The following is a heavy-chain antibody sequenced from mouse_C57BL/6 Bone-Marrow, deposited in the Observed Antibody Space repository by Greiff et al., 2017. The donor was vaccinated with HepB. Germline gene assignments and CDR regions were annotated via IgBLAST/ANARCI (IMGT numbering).Heavy chain of an antibody. J-gene: IGHJ2*01. CDR2: IYPGSGST. V-gene: IGHV1-55*01. D-gene: IGHD1-1*01. CDR3: ARTGTVVRYYFDY. CDR1: GYTFTSYW. Sequence: VQLQQPGAELVKPGASVKMSCKASGYTFTSYWITWVKQRPGQGLEWIGDIYPGSGSTNYNEKFKNKATLTVDTSSSTAYMQLSSLTSEDSAVYYCARTGTVVRYYFDYWGQGTTLTVSS.